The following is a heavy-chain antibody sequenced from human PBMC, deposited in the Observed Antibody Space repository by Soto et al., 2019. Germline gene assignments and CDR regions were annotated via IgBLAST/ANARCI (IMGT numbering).Heavy chain of an antibody. V-gene: IGHV3-30-3*01. CDR1: GFTFSSYA. CDR2: ISYDGSNK. D-gene: IGHD3-22*01. Sequence: GGPLRLSCAASGFTFSSYAMHWVRQAPGKGLEWVAVISYDGSNKYYADSVKGRFTISRDNSKNTLYLQMNSLRAEDTAVYYCARDPIINYYDSSAPPSGSYYYYGMDVWGQGTTVTVSS. J-gene: IGHJ6*02. CDR3: ARDPIINYYDSSAPPSGSYYYYGMDV.